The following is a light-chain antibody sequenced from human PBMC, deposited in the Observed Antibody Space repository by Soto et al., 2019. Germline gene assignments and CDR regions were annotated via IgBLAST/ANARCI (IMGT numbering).Light chain of an antibody. CDR2: GVS. J-gene: IGKJ1*01. CDR1: QSVSSSY. CDR3: QQYGSPPQT. V-gene: IGKV3-20*01. Sequence: EIVLTQSPGTLSLSPGERATLSCRASQSVSSSYLAWYQQKPGQARRLLMYGVSSRATGIPDRFSGSGSGTDFTLTISRLEPEDFAVYYCQQYGSPPQTFGQGTKVEIK.